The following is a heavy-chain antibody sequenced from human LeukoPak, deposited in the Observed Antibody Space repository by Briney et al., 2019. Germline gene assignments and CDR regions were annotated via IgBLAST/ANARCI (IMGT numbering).Heavy chain of an antibody. J-gene: IGHJ4*02. Sequence: GGSLRLSCAASGFTFSSYAMHWVRQAPGKGLGWVAVISYDGSNKYYADSVKGRFTISRDNSKNTLYLQMNSLRAEDTAVYYCARESTVTTIDYWGQGTLVTVSS. CDR2: ISYDGSNK. V-gene: IGHV3-30*04. CDR1: GFTFSSYA. CDR3: ARESTVTTIDY. D-gene: IGHD4-17*01.